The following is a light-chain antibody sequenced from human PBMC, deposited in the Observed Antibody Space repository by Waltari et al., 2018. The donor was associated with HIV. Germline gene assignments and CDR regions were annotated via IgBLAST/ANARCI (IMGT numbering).Light chain of an antibody. CDR3: ATWDDSLSGGL. CDR1: TSNIGSNF. Sequence: QSVLTQPPSTSGTPGQTVTIPCSGSTSNIGSNFVYWYQQLPGTAPTLLICGDGQRPSGVPDRFSVSKSGNSASLAISGLLSEDEAEYYCATWDDSLSGGLFGGGTKLTVL. CDR2: GDG. V-gene: IGLV1-47*01. J-gene: IGLJ3*02.